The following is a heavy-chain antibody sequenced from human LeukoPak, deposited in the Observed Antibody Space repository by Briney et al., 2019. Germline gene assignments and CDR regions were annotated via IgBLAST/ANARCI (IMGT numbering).Heavy chain of an antibody. V-gene: IGHV3-48*01. CDR3: ASMLRDVGWNYGVDV. D-gene: IGHD2-8*01. CDR2: ISTAFSSTK. Sequence: PGGSLRLSCTASGFTFSSYNMNWVRQAPGKGLEWVSYISTAFSSTKYYADSVKGRFTISRDNAKNSLYLQMDSLRAEDTAVYYCASMLRDVGWNYGVDVWGQGTTVTVSS. CDR1: GFTFSSYN. J-gene: IGHJ6*02.